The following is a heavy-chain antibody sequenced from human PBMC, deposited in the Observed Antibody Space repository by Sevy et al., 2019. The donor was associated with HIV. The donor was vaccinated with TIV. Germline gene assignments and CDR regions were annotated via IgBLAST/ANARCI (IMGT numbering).Heavy chain of an antibody. CDR3: AKDSVARNLHFDY. J-gene: IGHJ4*02. V-gene: IGHV3-30*02. CDR1: GFTFSRYG. CDR2: IRFDGNNK. Sequence: GGSLRLSCAASGFTFSRYGMHWVRQAPGKGLEWVASIRFDGNNKHYVDSVMGRFTISRDDSKNTLYLQTNSLRSEDTAVYYCAKDSVARNLHFDYWGQGALVTVSS. D-gene: IGHD6-19*01.